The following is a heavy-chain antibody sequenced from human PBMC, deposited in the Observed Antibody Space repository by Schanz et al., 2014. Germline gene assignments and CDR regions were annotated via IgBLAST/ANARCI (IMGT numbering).Heavy chain of an antibody. Sequence: EVQLVESGGGLVQPGGSLRLSCAASGFTFSSYAMSWVRQAPGKGLEWVSYISGSSRTIYYADSMKGRFTVSRDNAENALYLQMNSLRAEDTGLYFCARGGSGSHYRLDYWGQGTLVTASS. J-gene: IGHJ4*02. CDR1: GFTFSSYA. D-gene: IGHD1-26*01. CDR2: ISGSSRTI. V-gene: IGHV3-48*01. CDR3: ARGGSGSHYRLDY.